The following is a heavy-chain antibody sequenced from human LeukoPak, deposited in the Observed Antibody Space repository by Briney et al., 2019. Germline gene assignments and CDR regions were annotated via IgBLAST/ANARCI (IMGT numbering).Heavy chain of an antibody. D-gene: IGHD3-10*01. CDR1: GFTFSSYW. CDR2: IKQDGSEK. J-gene: IGHJ4*02. Sequence: GGSLRLSCAASGFTFSSYWMSWVRQAPGKGLEWVANIKQDGSEKYYVDSVKGRFTISRDDAKNSLYLQMNSLRAEDTAVYYCARESITLVRGNTGFDYWGQGTLVTVSS. V-gene: IGHV3-7*05. CDR3: ARESITLVRGNTGFDY.